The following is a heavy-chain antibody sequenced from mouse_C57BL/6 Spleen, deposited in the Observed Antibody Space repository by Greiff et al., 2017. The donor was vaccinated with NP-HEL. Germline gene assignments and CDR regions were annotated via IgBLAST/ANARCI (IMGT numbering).Heavy chain of an antibody. CDR2: ISDGGSYT. D-gene: IGHD1-1*01. CDR3: AREGYYDGSRGNDFDY. J-gene: IGHJ2*01. Sequence: EVKLVESGGGLVKPGGSLKLSCAASGFTFSSYAMSWVRQTPEKRLEWVATISDGGSYTYYPDNVKGRFTISRDNAKNNLYLQMSHLKSEDTAMYYCAREGYYDGSRGNDFDYWGQGTTLTVSS. CDR1: GFTFSSYA. V-gene: IGHV5-4*01.